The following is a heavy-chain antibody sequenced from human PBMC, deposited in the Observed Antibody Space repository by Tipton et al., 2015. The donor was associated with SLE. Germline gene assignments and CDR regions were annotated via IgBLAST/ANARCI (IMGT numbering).Heavy chain of an antibody. J-gene: IGHJ4*02. CDR2: IYHSGTT. CDR3: VRVVPAVTFFDY. D-gene: IGHD2-2*01. V-gene: IGHV4-4*01. Sequence: SLRLSCAVSGASISISNWWGWVRQPPGKGLEWIGEIYHSGTTNYNPSLKSRVTISIDNSKNQFLLKLTSVTAADTAVYFCVRVVPAVTFFDYWGQGILVTVSS. CDR1: GASISISNW.